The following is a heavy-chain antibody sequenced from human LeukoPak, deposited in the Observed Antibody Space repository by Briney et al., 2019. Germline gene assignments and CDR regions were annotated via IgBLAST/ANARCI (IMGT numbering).Heavy chain of an antibody. D-gene: IGHD2-2*02. CDR2: IYPGDSDT. Sequence: GESLNISCKGSGYSFTSYWIGWVRQMPGKGLEWMGIIYPGDSDTRYSPSFQGQVTISADRSISTAYLQWSSLKASDTAMYYCARRPKVPAAIRDAFDIWGQGTMVTVSS. CDR1: GYSFTSYW. CDR3: ARRPKVPAAIRDAFDI. J-gene: IGHJ3*02. V-gene: IGHV5-51*01.